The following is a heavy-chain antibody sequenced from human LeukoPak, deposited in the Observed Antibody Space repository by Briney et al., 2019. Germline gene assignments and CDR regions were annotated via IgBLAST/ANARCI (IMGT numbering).Heavy chain of an antibody. V-gene: IGHV3-72*01. J-gene: IGHJ4*02. CDR3: AVSGSYSNPSDFDY. CDR1: GFTFSDHY. Sequence: QPGGSLRLSCAASGFTFSDHYMDWVRQAPGKGLGWVGRTRNKAKSYTTGYAASVKGRFTISRDNSKNSLYLQMNTLKTEDTAVYYCAVSGSYSNPSDFDYWGQGTRVTVSS. D-gene: IGHD1-26*01. CDR2: TRNKAKSYTT.